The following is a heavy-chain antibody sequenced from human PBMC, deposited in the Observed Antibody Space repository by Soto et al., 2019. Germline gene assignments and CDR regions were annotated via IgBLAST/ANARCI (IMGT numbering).Heavy chain of an antibody. CDR2: IYYSGST. D-gene: IGHD5-12*01. CDR3: ARAPKTRGLYYYYYYMDV. J-gene: IGHJ6*03. V-gene: IGHV4-59*01. CDR1: GGSISSYY. Sequence: PLETLSLTCTASGGSISSYYWGWIRQPPGKGLEWIGYIYYSGSTNYNPALKSRVTISVDTSKNQFSLKLSSVTPADTAVYYCARAPKTRGLYYYYYYMDVWGKGTTVIVSS.